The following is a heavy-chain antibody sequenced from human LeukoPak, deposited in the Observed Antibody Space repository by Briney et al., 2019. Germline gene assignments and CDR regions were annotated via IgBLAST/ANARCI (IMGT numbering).Heavy chain of an antibody. D-gene: IGHD1-26*01. CDR2: IYYSGST. Sequence: SETLSLTCAVYGGSFSSYYWGWIRQPPGKGLEWIGTIYYSGSTYYNPSLTSRVTISVDTSKNQFSLKLSSVTAADTAVYYCARHYKRYSGSLYYFDYWGQGTLVTVSS. V-gene: IGHV4-39*01. CDR1: GGSFSSYY. J-gene: IGHJ4*02. CDR3: ARHYKRYSGSLYYFDY.